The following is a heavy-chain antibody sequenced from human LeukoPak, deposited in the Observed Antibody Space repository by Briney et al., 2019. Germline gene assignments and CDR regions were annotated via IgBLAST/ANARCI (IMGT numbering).Heavy chain of an antibody. CDR1: GFTFSSYW. J-gene: IGHJ3*02. V-gene: IGHV3-7*01. D-gene: IGHD6-19*01. CDR3: ARPQRGSGWYSGAFDI. Sequence: PGGSLRLSCAASGFTFSSYWMSWVRQAPGKGLEWVANIKQDGSEKYYVDSVKGRFTISRDNAKNSLYLQMNSLRAEDTAVYYCARPQRGSGWYSGAFDIWGQGTMVTVSS. CDR2: IKQDGSEK.